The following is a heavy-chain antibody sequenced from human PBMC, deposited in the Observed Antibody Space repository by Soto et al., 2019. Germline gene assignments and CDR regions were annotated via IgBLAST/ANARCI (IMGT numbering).Heavy chain of an antibody. V-gene: IGHV1-69*13. CDR1: GGTFSSYA. CDR3: ARVGDSSGWFQPYYFDY. CDR2: IIPIFGTA. D-gene: IGHD6-19*01. Sequence: VASVKVSCKASGGTFSSYAISWVRQAPGQGLEWMGGIIPIFGTANYAQKFQGRVTITADESTSTAYMELSSLRSEDTAVYYCARVGDSSGWFQPYYFDYWGQGTLVTVSS. J-gene: IGHJ4*02.